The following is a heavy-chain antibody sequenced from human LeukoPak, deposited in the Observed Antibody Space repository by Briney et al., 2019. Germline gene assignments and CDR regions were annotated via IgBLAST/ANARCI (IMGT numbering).Heavy chain of an antibody. J-gene: IGHJ4*02. CDR2: INPNGKIT. V-gene: IGHV3-74*01. Sequence: GGSLRLSCAASGFTFSSSAMSWVRQVPGKGLVWVARINPNGKITTYTDSVKGRFTISRDNAKNTLYLQMNSLSAEDTAVYXXAXDXXGXXDYWGQ. CDR1: GFTFSSSA. CDR3: AXDXXGXXDY.